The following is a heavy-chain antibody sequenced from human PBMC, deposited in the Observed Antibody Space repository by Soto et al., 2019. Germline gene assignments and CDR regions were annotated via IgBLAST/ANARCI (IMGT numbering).Heavy chain of an antibody. J-gene: IGHJ4*02. CDR2: ITPMFGIA. Sequence: QVHLVQSGAEVKKPGSSVRVSRKASGGSFSNYAVTWVRQAPGQRLEWMGGITPMFGIANYAQKFQGRVTLPADESTGTAYMELSSLRSDDTATYYCASDRHHSGFEDWGQGTLVTVSS. CDR1: GGSFSNYA. CDR3: ASDRHHSGFED. V-gene: IGHV1-69*01.